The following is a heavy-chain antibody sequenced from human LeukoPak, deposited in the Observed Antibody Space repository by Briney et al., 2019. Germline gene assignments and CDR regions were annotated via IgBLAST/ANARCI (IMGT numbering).Heavy chain of an antibody. J-gene: IGHJ4*02. CDR1: GDSIRNYY. V-gene: IGHV4-4*09. Sequence: SETLSLTCTVSGDSIRNYYWSWIRQPPGKGLEWIAFIHTSGDTNYNPSLKTRATISVDMSKNQFSLKLSSVTAADTAVYYCARGVNEDYFDYWGQGTLVTVSS. CDR2: IHTSGDT. D-gene: IGHD5/OR15-5a*01. CDR3: ARGVNEDYFDY.